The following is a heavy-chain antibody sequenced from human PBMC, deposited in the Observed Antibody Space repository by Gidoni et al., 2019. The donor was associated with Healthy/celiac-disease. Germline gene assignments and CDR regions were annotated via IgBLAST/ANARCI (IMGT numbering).Heavy chain of an antibody. J-gene: IGHJ5*02. V-gene: IGHV4-34*01. D-gene: IGHD4-17*01. CDR2: INHSGST. CDR3: ALRGRSRIMGRFDP. Sequence: QVQLQQWGAGLLKPSETLSLTCAVYGGSFSGYYWSWIRQPPGKGLEWIGEINHSGSTNYNPSLKSRVTISVDTSKNQFSLKLSSVTAADTAVYYCALRGRSRIMGRFDPWGQGTLVTVSS. CDR1: GGSFSGYY.